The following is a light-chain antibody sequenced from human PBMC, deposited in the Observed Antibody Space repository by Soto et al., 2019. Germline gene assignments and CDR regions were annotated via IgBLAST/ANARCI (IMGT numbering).Light chain of an antibody. CDR2: HVT. CDR3: CTLTTSHTYF. CDR1: SSDIGHYDY. J-gene: IGLJ1*01. Sequence: QSALTQPASVSGSPGQSITISCTGTSSDIGHYDYVSWYQQHPGKAPKLMIYHVTYRPSGVSNRYSASKAGNSASLTISGRQADDEADYYCCTLTTSHTYFFVRGTKVTVL. V-gene: IGLV2-14*03.